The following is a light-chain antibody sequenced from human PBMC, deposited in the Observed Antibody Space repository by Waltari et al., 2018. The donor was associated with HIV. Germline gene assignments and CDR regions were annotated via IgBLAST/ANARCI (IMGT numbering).Light chain of an antibody. V-gene: IGKV3-20*01. CDR1: RSVDSNY. J-gene: IGKJ3*01. Sequence: VLTQSPATLSLSPGERATLSCRASRSVDSNYLAWYQQRPGQTPRLLIYGTSNRATGIPDRFTGGGSVADFTLSISILEPDDFAVYYCQQYGSSFLTFGPGTKVEI. CDR3: QQYGSSFLT. CDR2: GTS.